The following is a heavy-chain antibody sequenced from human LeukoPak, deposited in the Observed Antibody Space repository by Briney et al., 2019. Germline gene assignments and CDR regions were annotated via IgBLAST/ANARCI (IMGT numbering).Heavy chain of an antibody. CDR2: IWCDGSNK. Sequence: GGSLRLSCAASGFTFSRYVMSWVRQAPGKGLEWVSFIWCDGSNKYYADSVKGRFLISRDNSKNTVYLEMNSLRDEDTAVYYCAKDSSTSCHDWGQGTLVTVSS. D-gene: IGHD2-2*01. CDR1: GFTFSRYV. J-gene: IGHJ4*02. V-gene: IGHV3-30*02. CDR3: AKDSSTSCHD.